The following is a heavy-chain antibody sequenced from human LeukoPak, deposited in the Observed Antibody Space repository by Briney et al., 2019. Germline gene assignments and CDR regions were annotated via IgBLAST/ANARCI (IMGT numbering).Heavy chain of an antibody. J-gene: IGHJ4*02. CDR1: GFTFSSYE. CDR3: ARGRADYYDSSTLGY. V-gene: IGHV3-48*03. D-gene: IGHD3-22*01. Sequence: QSGGSLRLSCAASGFTFSSYEMNWVRQAPGKGLEWVSYISSSGSTIYYADPVNGLFTLFGDNAKQSPYLQMHSLRAENTAVYYCARGRADYYDSSTLGYWGQGTLVTVSS. CDR2: ISSSGSTI.